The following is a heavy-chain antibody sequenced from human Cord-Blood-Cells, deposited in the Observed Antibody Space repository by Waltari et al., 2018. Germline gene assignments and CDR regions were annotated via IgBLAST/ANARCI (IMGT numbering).Heavy chain of an antibody. CDR3: ARPHYGDYGWFDP. CDR1: GGSFSGYY. Sequence: QVQLQQWGAGLLKPSETLSLTCAVYGGSFSGYYWSWIRQPPGKGLEWIGEINHSGSTNYHPSLKSRVTISVDTSKNQVSLKLSSVTAADTAVYYCARPHYGDYGWFDPWGQGTLVTVSS. D-gene: IGHD4-17*01. CDR2: INHSGST. J-gene: IGHJ5*02. V-gene: IGHV4-34*01.